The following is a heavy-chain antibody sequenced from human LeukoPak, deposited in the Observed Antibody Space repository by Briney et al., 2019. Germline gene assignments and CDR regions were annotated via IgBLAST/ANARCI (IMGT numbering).Heavy chain of an antibody. D-gene: IGHD5-18*01. Sequence: SVKVSCKTSGGTFSSSAITWVRQAPGQGLEWMGRIIPILNITTYAQKFQGRVTITADTSTSTVYMELSSLRSEETAVYYCARDQGLTAPPPYGLDVWGQGTTVIVSS. CDR2: IIPILNIT. J-gene: IGHJ6*02. CDR1: GGTFSSSA. CDR3: ARDQGLTAPPPYGLDV. V-gene: IGHV1-69*04.